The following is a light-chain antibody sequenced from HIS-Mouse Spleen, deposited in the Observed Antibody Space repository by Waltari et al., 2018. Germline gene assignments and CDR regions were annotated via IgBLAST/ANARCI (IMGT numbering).Light chain of an antibody. V-gene: IGLV2-14*01. CDR1: SRDVGGYNY. CDR3: SSYTSSSSWV. Sequence: QSALTQPASVSGSPGQSLTISCTGPSRDVGGYNYVSWYQQHPGKAPKLMIYEVSNRPSGVSNRFSGSKSGNTASLTISGLQAEDEADYYCSSYTSSSSWVFGGGTKLTVL. J-gene: IGLJ3*02. CDR2: EVS.